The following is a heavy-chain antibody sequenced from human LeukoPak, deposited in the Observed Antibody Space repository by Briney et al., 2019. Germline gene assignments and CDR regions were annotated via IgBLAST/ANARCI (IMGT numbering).Heavy chain of an antibody. D-gene: IGHD2-15*01. J-gene: IGHJ4*02. CDR1: AASIRSSNYY. V-gene: IGHV4-39*01. CDR3: ARHGGDCSGGRCVIKMCYGDN. CDR2: IYYSGTT. Sequence: SETLSLTCTVSAASIRSSNYYWGWLRQPPGKGLEWTGRIYYSGTTYYYPSLKTRVTISVDTSKNPLSLKLSSLTPPGTTVHYSARHGGDCSGGRCVIKMCYGDNWGQGTLVTVSS.